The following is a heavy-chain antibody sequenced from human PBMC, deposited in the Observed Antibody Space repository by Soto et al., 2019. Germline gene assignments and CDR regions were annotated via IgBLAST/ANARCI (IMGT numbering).Heavy chain of an antibody. Sequence: QLPLQESGPGLVKPSETLSLTCTVSGGSISSSSYYWGWIRQPPGKGLEWIGSIYYSGSTYYNPSLKSRVTISVDTSKNQFSLKLSSVTAADTAVYYCAGYDFWSGYSGIADWGQGTLVTVSS. CDR1: GGSISSSSYY. D-gene: IGHD3-3*01. CDR3: AGYDFWSGYSGIAD. CDR2: IYYSGST. J-gene: IGHJ4*02. V-gene: IGHV4-39*01.